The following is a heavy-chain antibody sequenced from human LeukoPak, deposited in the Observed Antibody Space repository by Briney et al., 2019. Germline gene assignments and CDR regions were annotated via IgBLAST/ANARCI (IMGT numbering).Heavy chain of an antibody. Sequence: ASVKVSCKASGYIFTSYGISWVRQGPGQGLEWVGWTSAYNGNTKFAPNLQDRVTMTTDTSTATAYMELRSLRLNDTAVYFCARARPGAYCGTTSCFSDYWGQGTLVTVSS. CDR1: GYIFTSYG. J-gene: IGHJ4*02. V-gene: IGHV1-18*01. D-gene: IGHD2-2*01. CDR2: TSAYNGNT. CDR3: ARARPGAYCGTTSCFSDY.